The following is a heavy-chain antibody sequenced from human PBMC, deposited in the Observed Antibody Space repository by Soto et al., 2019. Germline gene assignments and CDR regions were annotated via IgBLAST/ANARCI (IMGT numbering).Heavy chain of an antibody. CDR1: GYTFTVYY. CDR2: INPNSGGT. D-gene: IGHD2-2*02. Sequence: ASVKVSCKASGYTFTVYYMHGVVQAPLRGRDGMGWINPNSGGTNYAQKFQGWVTMTRDTSISTAYMELSRLRSDDTAVYYCARADIVVVPAAIRPFYYYYGMDVWGQGTTVTVSS. V-gene: IGHV1-2*04. J-gene: IGHJ6*02. CDR3: ARADIVVVPAAIRPFYYYYGMDV.